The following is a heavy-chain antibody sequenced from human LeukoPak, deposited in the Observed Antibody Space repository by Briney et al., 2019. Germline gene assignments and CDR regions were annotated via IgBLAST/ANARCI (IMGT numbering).Heavy chain of an antibody. V-gene: IGHV1-8*01. CDR3: ATGDGSGSLYFDY. CDR1: GYIFTSND. D-gene: IGHD1-26*01. J-gene: IGHJ4*02. Sequence: RASVKVSSKASGYIFTSNDINWVRQATGQGPEWMGWMNPNSGNTGYAQKFQGRVTLTRNTSISTAYMELSSLRSEDTAVYYCATGDGSGSLYFDYWGQGTLVTVSS. CDR2: MNPNSGNT.